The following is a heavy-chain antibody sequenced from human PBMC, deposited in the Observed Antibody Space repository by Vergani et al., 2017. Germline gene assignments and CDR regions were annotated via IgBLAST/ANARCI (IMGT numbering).Heavy chain of an antibody. D-gene: IGHD1-26*01. V-gene: IGHV1-69*01. CDR1: GGTFSSYA. J-gene: IGHJ4*02. CDR2: IVPIFGTE. Sequence: QVQLVQSGAEVKKPGSSVKVSCKASGGTFSSYAISWVRQAPGQGLEWMGGIVPIFGTEKYAQEFQGRVTITADASTSTAYMELSSLRSEDTAVYYCASRSGSYSIYFDYWGQGTLVTVSS. CDR3: ASRSGSYSIYFDY.